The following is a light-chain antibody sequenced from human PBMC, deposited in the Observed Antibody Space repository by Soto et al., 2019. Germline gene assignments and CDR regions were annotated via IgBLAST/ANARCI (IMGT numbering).Light chain of an antibody. CDR2: DDS. Sequence: SYELTQPPSLSVARGQTATITCGGDNIGSKSVHWYQQKPGQAPVLVVFDDSDRPSGIPERFSGSNSGNTATLTISRVEAGDEADYYCQVWDIRSDHVVFGGGTKLTVL. V-gene: IGLV3-21*02. CDR1: NIGSKS. J-gene: IGLJ2*01. CDR3: QVWDIRSDHVV.